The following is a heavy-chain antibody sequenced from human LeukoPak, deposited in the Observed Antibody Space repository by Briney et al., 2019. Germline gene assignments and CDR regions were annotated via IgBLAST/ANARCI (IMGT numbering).Heavy chain of an antibody. Sequence: SETLSLTCTVSGGSTSSGGYYWSWIRQHPGKGLEWIGYIYYSGSTYYNPSLKSRVTISVDTSKNQFSLKLSSVTAADTAVYYCARGHIKTAAFDYWGQGTLVTVSS. CDR2: IYYSGST. CDR3: ARGHIKTAAFDY. D-gene: IGHD5-18*01. V-gene: IGHV4-31*03. CDR1: GGSTSSGGYY. J-gene: IGHJ4*02.